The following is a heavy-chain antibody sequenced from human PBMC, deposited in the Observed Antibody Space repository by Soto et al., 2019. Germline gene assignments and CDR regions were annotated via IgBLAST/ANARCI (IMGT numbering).Heavy chain of an antibody. J-gene: IGHJ3*02. CDR1: GFTFTTFW. Sequence: EVQLVESGGGLVQPGGSLRLSCAASGFTFTTFWMSWVRQGPGKGLEWVANIKQDGSEKYYVDSVKGRFTISRDNAKNSLYLQMNSLRAEDTAVYYCARDYGDYLGGAFDIWGQGTMVTVSS. CDR3: ARDYGDYLGGAFDI. D-gene: IGHD4-17*01. CDR2: IKQDGSEK. V-gene: IGHV3-7*04.